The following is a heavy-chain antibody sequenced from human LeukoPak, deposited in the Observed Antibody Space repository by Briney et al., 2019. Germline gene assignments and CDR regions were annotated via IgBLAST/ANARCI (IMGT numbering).Heavy chain of an antibody. Sequence: ETLSLTPTLSRGSPTIYTSSSIRQPAAKGQEWVGRIYTSGSTTYTTPLTSRVTMSVDTPKNQFSLKLSSETAADTAVYYGARNVVVPAAIPGYYYYYGMDVWGQGTTVTVSS. CDR1: RGSPTIYT. J-gene: IGHJ6*02. D-gene: IGHD2-2*02. CDR3: ARNVVVPAAIPGYYYYYGMDV. V-gene: IGHV4-4*07. CDR2: IYTSGST.